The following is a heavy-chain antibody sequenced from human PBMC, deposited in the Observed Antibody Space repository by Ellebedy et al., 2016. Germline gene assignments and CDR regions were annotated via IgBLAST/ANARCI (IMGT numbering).Heavy chain of an antibody. CDR2: INPSGGST. CDR1: GYTFTRYY. CDR3: ARPYGNYESSGGMDV. V-gene: IGHV1-46*01. J-gene: IGHJ6*02. D-gene: IGHD3-22*01. Sequence: ASVKVSCXASGYTFTRYYMHWVRQAPGQGLEWMGIINPSGGSTSYAQKFQGRVTMTRDTSTSTVYMELSSLRSEDTAVYYCARPYGNYESSGGMDVWGQGTTVTVSS.